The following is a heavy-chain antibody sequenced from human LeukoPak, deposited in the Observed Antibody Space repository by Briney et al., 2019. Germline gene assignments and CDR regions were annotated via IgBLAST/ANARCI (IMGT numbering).Heavy chain of an antibody. CDR3: AATRRLTPYWFDP. CDR1: GYTLTELS. CDR2: FDPEDGET. J-gene: IGHJ5*02. Sequence: ASVKVSCKVSGYTLTELSMHWVRQAPGKGLEWMGGFDPEDGETIYAQKFQGSVTMTEDTSTDTAYMGLSSLRSEDTAVYYCAATRRLTPYWFDPWGQGTLVTVSS. V-gene: IGHV1-24*01. D-gene: IGHD5-24*01.